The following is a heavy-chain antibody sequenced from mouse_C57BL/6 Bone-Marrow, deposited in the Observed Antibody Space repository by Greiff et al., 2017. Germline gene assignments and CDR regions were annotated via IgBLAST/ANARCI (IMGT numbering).Heavy chain of an antibody. D-gene: IGHD2-1*01. CDR3: ARSGKEYYYAMDY. Sequence: VQLQQSGADLVRPGTSVKMSCKASGYTFTNYWIGWAQQTPGHGLEWIADIYPGGGSTNYTDTFKGQVTLTADKSSSTAYMQFSSLTSEDSAIYDSARSGKEYYYAMDYWGQGTSVTVSS. V-gene: IGHV1-63*01. CDR1: GYTFTNYW. J-gene: IGHJ4*01. CDR2: IYPGGGST.